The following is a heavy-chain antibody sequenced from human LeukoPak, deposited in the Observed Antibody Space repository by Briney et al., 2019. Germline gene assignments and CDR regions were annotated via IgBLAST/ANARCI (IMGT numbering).Heavy chain of an antibody. Sequence: GGSLRLSCAASGFTVGSNYMSWVRQAPGKGLEWVSVIYSGGSTYYADSVKGRFTISRDNSKNTLYLQMNSLRAEDTAVYYCARANWGHFDYWGQGTLVTVSS. CDR2: IYSGGST. V-gene: IGHV3-53*01. CDR3: ARANWGHFDY. CDR1: GFTVGSNY. D-gene: IGHD7-27*01. J-gene: IGHJ4*02.